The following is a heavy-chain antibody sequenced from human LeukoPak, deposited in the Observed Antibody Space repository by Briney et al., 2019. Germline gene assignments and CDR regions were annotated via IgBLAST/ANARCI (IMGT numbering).Heavy chain of an antibody. CDR2: INSNTGDT. J-gene: IGHJ4*02. CDR1: GYTFTAYY. CDR3: ARGQLRYFDWLFRY. D-gene: IGHD3-9*01. V-gene: IGHV1-2*02. Sequence: ASVKVSCKASGYTFTAYYVHWVRQAPGQGPEWMGWINSNTGDTGYAQKFQGRVTMTRDTSISTLYMDLSSLRSDDTAVYYCARGQLRYFDWLFRYWGQGTLVTVSS.